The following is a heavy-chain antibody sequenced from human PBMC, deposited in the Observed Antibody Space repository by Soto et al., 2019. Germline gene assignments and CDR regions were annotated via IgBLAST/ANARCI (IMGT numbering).Heavy chain of an antibody. CDR3: TTDAGYSGYYPRDSDY. V-gene: IGHV3-15*05. Sequence: PGGSLRLSCAASGFSFSNAWMSWVRQAPGKGLEWVGRVKSKTDGGTTDYAAPVKGRFTVSRDDSKNMLVLQMNSLKTEDTAVYYCTTDAGYSGYYPRDSDYWGQGTLVTVSS. CDR1: GFSFSNAW. J-gene: IGHJ4*02. D-gene: IGHD3-22*01. CDR2: VKSKTDGGTT.